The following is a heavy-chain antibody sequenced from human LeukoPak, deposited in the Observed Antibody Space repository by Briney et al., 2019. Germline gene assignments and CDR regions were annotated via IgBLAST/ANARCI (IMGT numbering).Heavy chain of an antibody. Sequence: SETLSLTCTVSGGSISSYYWSWIRQPPGKGLEWIGYIYYSGSTNYNPSLKSRVTISVDTSKNQFSLKLSSVTAADTAVYYCAREKYSSGFLDYWGQGTLVTVSS. V-gene: IGHV4-59*01. CDR1: GGSISSYY. CDR3: AREKYSSGFLDY. J-gene: IGHJ4*02. D-gene: IGHD3-22*01. CDR2: IYYSGST.